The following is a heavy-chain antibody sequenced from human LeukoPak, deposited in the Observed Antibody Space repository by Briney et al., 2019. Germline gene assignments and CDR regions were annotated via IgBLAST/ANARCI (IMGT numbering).Heavy chain of an antibody. V-gene: IGHV3-15*01. CDR3: TTGYFDWLLSGDY. Sequence: GGSLRLSCAASGFTFSNAWMSWVRQAPGKGLECVGRIKSKTDGGTTDYAAPVKGRFTISRDDSKNTLYLQMNSLKTEDTAVYYCTTGYFDWLLSGDYWGQGTLVTVSS. J-gene: IGHJ4*02. D-gene: IGHD3-9*01. CDR2: IKSKTDGGTT. CDR1: GFTFSNAW.